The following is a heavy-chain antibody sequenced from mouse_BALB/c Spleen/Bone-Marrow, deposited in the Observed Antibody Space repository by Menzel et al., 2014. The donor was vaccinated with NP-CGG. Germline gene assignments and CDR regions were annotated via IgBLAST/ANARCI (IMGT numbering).Heavy chain of an antibody. CDR1: GYTFTSYW. CDR2: IDPSDSET. J-gene: IGHJ2*01. V-gene: IGHV1-69*02. CDR3: ARSDGYDVLYYFDY. D-gene: IGHD2-2*01. Sequence: VQLQESGAELVKPGAPVKLSCKASGYTFTSYWMNWVKQRPGRGLEWIGRIDPSDSETHYNQKFKDKATLTVDKSSRTAYMQLSSLTSEDSAVYYCARSDGYDVLYYFDYWGQGTTLTVSS.